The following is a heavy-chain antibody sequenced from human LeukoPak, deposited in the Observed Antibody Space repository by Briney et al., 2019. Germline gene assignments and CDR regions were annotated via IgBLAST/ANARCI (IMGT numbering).Heavy chain of an antibody. J-gene: IGHJ5*02. CDR3: TREDYYGSGSFSNWFDP. V-gene: IGHV1-8*01. CDR1: GYTFTSYD. D-gene: IGHD3-10*01. CDR2: MNPNSGNT. Sequence: ASVKVSCKASGYTFTSYDINWVRQATGQGLEWMGWMNPNSGNTGYAQKFQGRVTMTTNTSISTAYMELSSLRPEDTAVYYCTREDYYGSGSFSNWFDPWGQGTLVTVSS.